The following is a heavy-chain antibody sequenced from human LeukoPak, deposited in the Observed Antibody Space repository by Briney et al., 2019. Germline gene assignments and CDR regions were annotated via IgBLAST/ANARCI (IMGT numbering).Heavy chain of an antibody. CDR3: ARGRGYGGNYLRAFDI. CDR2: ISYSGNT. J-gene: IGHJ3*02. Sequence: SETLSLTCTVSGVSISSSGYYWGWVRQPPGKGLEWIGSISYSGNTYYNPSLRSRVTISVDTSKNQFSLKLSSVTAADTAVYYCARGRGYGGNYLRAFDIWGQGTMVSVSS. V-gene: IGHV4-39*07. D-gene: IGHD1-26*01. CDR1: GVSISSSGYY.